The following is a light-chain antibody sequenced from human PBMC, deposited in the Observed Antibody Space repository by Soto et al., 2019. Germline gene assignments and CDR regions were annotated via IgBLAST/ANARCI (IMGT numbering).Light chain of an antibody. V-gene: IGLV1-40*01. CDR2: GNI. J-gene: IGLJ3*02. CDR1: SSNIGAGY. CDR3: QPYLSSMSGWL. Sequence: QSVLTQPPSVSGAPGQRGTISCTGSSSNIGAGYVHWYQQLPGTAPKLLIYGNINRPSGVTDPFSVSKSCTAASLAITGHRSANEADVYSQPYLSSMSGWLFGGGTK.